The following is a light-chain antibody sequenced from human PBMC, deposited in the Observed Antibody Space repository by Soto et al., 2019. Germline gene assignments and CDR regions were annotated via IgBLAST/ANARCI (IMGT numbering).Light chain of an antibody. CDR2: DAS. CDR3: QQYNSYSRT. CDR1: QSISSW. Sequence: IQKTQSPSTLSASVGDRVTITCRASQSISSWLAWYQQKPGKAPKLLIYDASSLESGVPSRFSGSGSGTEFTLTISSLQPDDFATYYCQQYNSYSRTFGQGTKVEIK. J-gene: IGKJ1*01. V-gene: IGKV1-5*01.